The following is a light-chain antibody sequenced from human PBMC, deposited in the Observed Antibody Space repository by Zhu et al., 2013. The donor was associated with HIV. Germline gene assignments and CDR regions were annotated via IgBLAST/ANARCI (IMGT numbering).Light chain of an antibody. CDR1: QPISNY. Sequence: DIQLTQSPSSLSASVEDRVIITCRASQPISNYLNWYQHKPGKAPKLLIYATSSLESGVPSRFSGNGSGTDFTLTISSLQPEDSATYYCQQSYSTLVTFGGGTMVEI. V-gene: IGKV1-39*01. CDR3: QQSYSTLVT. CDR2: ATS. J-gene: IGKJ4*01.